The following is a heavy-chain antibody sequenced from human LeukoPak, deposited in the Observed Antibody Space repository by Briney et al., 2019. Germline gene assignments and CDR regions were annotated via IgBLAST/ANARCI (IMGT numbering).Heavy chain of an antibody. V-gene: IGHV1-2*06. CDR3: ARIGKGGDSYGGGGGDY. CDR2: INPNSGGT. Sequence: ASVKVSCKASGYTFTGYYMHWVRQAPGQGLEWMGRINPNSGGTNYAQKFQGRVTMTRDTSISTAYMELSRLRSDDTAVNYCARIGKGGDSYGGGGGDYWGQGTLVTVSS. CDR1: GYTFTGYY. J-gene: IGHJ4*02. D-gene: IGHD5-18*01.